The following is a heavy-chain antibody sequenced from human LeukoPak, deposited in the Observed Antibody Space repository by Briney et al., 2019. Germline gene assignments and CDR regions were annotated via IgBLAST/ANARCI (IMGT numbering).Heavy chain of an antibody. CDR1: GYTFTGYY. D-gene: IGHD5-18*01. Sequence: ASVKVSCKASGYTFTGYYMHWVRQAPGQGLEWMGWINPNSGGTNYAQKFQGRVTMTRDTSISTAYMELSRLRSDDTAVYYCARSWIQLWLAPVDPWGQGTLVTVPS. CDR2: INPNSGGT. J-gene: IGHJ5*02. CDR3: ARSWIQLWLAPVDP. V-gene: IGHV1-2*02.